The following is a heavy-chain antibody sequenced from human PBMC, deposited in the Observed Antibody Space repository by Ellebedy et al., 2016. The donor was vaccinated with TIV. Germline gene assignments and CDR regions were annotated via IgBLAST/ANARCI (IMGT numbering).Heavy chain of an antibody. J-gene: IGHJ6*02. Sequence: AASVKVSCKASGGTFSSYAISWVRQAPGQGLEWMGRIIPILGIANYAQKFQGRVTITADKSTSTAYMELSSLRSEDTAVYYCARDQTNKYSSSWYDPYYYYYGMDVWGQGTTVTVSS. D-gene: IGHD6-13*01. CDR1: GGTFSSYA. V-gene: IGHV1-69*04. CDR2: IIPILGIA. CDR3: ARDQTNKYSSSWYDPYYYYYGMDV.